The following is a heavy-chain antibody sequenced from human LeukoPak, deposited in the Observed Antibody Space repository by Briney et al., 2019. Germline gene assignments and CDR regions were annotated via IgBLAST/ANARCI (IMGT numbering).Heavy chain of an antibody. V-gene: IGHV3-23*01. CDR2: ISGSGGST. CDR3: AKGLWYGDYYYGMDV. D-gene: IGHD6-13*01. Sequence: PGGSLRLSCAASGFTLSSYAMSWVRQAPGKGLEWVSAISGSGGSTYYADSVKGRFTISRDNSKNTLYLQMNSPRAEDTAVYYCAKGLWYGDYYYGMDVWGQGTTVTVSS. J-gene: IGHJ6*02. CDR1: GFTLSSYA.